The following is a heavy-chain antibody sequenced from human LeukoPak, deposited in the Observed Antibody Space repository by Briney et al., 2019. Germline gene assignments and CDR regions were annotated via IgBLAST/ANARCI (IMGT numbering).Heavy chain of an antibody. D-gene: IGHD3-10*01. V-gene: IGHV1-46*04. J-gene: IGHJ6*03. CDR3: ARGGSSVSYYYMDV. CDR1: GYTFTSYY. Sequence: ASVKVSCKASGYTFTSYYIHWVRQAPGQGLEWMGIINPSGGSTSYAQKLQGRVTMTRDASASTLYMELSSLRSEDTAVYYCARGGSSVSYYYMDVWGKGTTVTVSS. CDR2: INPSGGST.